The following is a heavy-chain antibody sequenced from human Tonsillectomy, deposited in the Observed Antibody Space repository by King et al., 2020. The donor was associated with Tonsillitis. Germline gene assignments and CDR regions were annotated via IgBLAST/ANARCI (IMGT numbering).Heavy chain of an antibody. CDR3: AKVSGLEGYSYPFDF. V-gene: IGHV3-23*04. J-gene: IGHJ4*02. CDR2: ISGSGRST. Sequence: VQLVESGGGLVQPGGSLRLSCAASGFTFSSYAMSWVRQAPGKGLEWVSTISGSGRSTYYADSVKGRFTISRDNSKNTLYLQMNSLRAEDTAVYYCAKVSGLEGYSYPFDFWAREPWSPSPQ. CDR1: GFTFSSYA. D-gene: IGHD5-18*01.